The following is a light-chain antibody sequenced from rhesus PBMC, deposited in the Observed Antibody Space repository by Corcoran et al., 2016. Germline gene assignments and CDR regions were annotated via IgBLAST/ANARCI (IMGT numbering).Light chain of an antibody. Sequence: DIQLTQSPSSLSASVGDRVTITCRASQGSSSYLAWYQQKAGKVPNLLLYDASNWQSGVPSRLSGSGSGTEFTLTISSLQPEDFATYYCQQRNSYPLTFGGGTKVEIK. V-gene: IGKV1-38*01. CDR3: QQRNSYPLT. CDR1: QGSSSY. J-gene: IGKJ4*01. CDR2: DAS.